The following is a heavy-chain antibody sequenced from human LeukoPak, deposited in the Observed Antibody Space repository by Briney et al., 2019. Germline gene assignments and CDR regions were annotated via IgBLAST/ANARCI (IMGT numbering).Heavy chain of an antibody. CDR3: ARGGNRYSGSYDAFDI. J-gene: IGHJ3*02. Sequence: GGSLRLSCAASGFTFSSYSMNWVRQAPGKGLEWVSYISSSSSTKYYADSMKGRFTISRDNAKNSLYLQMNSLRAEDTAVYYCARGGNRYSGSYDAFDIWGQGTMVTVSS. CDR1: GFTFSSYS. V-gene: IGHV3-48*04. D-gene: IGHD1-26*01. CDR2: ISSSSSTK.